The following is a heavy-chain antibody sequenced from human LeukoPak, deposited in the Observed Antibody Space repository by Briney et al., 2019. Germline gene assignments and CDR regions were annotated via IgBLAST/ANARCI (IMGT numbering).Heavy chain of an antibody. CDR1: GGSISSSSYY. J-gene: IGHJ4*02. Sequence: SETLSLTCTVSGGSISSSSYYWGWIRQPPGKGLEWIGSIYYSGSTYYNPSLKSRVTISVDTSKNQFSLKLSSVTAADTAVYYCARDLFIYYDSSGYSDYWGQGALVTVSS. CDR2: IYYSGST. V-gene: IGHV4-39*07. D-gene: IGHD3-22*01. CDR3: ARDLFIYYDSSGYSDY.